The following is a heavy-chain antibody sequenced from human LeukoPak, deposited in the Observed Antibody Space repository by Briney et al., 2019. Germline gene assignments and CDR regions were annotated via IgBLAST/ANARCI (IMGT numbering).Heavy chain of an antibody. CDR2: IWYDGSNK. CDR1: GFTFSSYS. CDR3: ATGDTAMAYFDY. V-gene: IGHV3-33*08. D-gene: IGHD5-18*01. J-gene: IGHJ4*02. Sequence: GGSLRLSCAASGFTFSSYSMNWVRQAPGKGLEWVAVIWYDGSNKYYADSVKGRFTISRDNSKNTLYLQMNSLRAEDTAVYYCATGDTAMAYFDYWGQGTLVTVSS.